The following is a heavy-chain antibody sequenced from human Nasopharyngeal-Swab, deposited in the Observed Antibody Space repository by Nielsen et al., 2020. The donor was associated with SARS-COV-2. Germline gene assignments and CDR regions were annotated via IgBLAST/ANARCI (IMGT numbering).Heavy chain of an antibody. CDR3: ARSISGSYHGPFDY. CDR2: ISYDGSNK. D-gene: IGHD1-26*01. CDR1: GFTFSSYA. V-gene: IGHV3-30-3*01. Sequence: GESLKISYAASGFTFSSYAMHWISQAPGKGLEWTTAISYDGSNKYYADTVKSRFTISRDNSKNTLYLQMKSLRAEDTAVYYCARSISGSYHGPFDYWGQGTLVTVSS. J-gene: IGHJ4*02.